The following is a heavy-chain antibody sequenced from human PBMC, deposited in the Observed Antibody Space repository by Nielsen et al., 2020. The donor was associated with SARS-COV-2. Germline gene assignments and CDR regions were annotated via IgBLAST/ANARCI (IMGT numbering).Heavy chain of an antibody. V-gene: IGHV4-31*03. CDR1: GGSISSGGYY. D-gene: IGHD3-9*01. Sequence: SETLSLTCTVSGGSISSGGYYWSWIRQHPGKGLEWIGYIYYSGSTYYNPSLKSRVTISVDTSKNQFSLKLNSVTAADTAVYYCVTYYDIFGYMDVWGKGTTVTVSS. CDR3: VTYYDIFGYMDV. CDR2: IYYSGST. J-gene: IGHJ6*03.